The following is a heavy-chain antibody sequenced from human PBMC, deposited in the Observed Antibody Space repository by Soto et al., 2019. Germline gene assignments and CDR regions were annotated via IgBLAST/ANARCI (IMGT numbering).Heavy chain of an antibody. Sequence: PSETLSLTCTVSGGSISSSSYYWGWIRQPPGKGLEWIGSIYYSGSTYYNPSLKSRVTISVDTSKNQFSLKPSSVTAADTAVYYCARHSPSYSSGWVGGYYYYYGMDVWGQGTTVTVSS. V-gene: IGHV4-39*01. CDR2: IYYSGST. D-gene: IGHD6-19*01. J-gene: IGHJ6*02. CDR3: ARHSPSYSSGWVGGYYYYYGMDV. CDR1: GGSISSSSYY.